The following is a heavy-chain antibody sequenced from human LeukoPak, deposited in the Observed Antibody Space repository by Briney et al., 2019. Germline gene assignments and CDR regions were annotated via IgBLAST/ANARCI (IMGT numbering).Heavy chain of an antibody. V-gene: IGHV3-7*04. Sequence: GGSLRLSCAASGFTLGTYWMSWVRQAPGKGLEWVANIKEDGSEEYHVDSVKGRFTISRDNAKNSLYLQMNSLRPEDTAVYYCVRGYDSSGYYGDDFWGQGTLVTVSS. D-gene: IGHD3-22*01. CDR3: VRGYDSSGYYGDDF. CDR1: GFTLGTYW. J-gene: IGHJ4*02. CDR2: IKEDGSEE.